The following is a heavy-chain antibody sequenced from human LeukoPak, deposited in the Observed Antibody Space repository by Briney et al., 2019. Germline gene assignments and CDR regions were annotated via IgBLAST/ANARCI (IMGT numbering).Heavy chain of an antibody. J-gene: IGHJ6*03. CDR2: ISAYNGNT. Sequence: ASVKVSCKSSGYTFTSYGICWVRQAPGPGHERMGWISAYNGNTNYAQKHQGRVTMTTDTSTSTAYMELSSLRSEGTGVYYCATSSLGWVRGVIIPETYYCYMDVWGKGTTVTVSS. D-gene: IGHD3-10*01. CDR3: ATSSLGWVRGVIIPETYYCYMDV. V-gene: IGHV1-18*01. CDR1: GYTFTSYG.